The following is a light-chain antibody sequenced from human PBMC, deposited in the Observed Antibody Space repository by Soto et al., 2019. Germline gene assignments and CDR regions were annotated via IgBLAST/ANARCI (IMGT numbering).Light chain of an antibody. J-gene: IGKJ1*01. CDR1: QSVLYSSNNKNY. V-gene: IGKV4-1*01. CDR2: WAS. CDR3: QQSYSSPRT. Sequence: TRSQVSLAVVLGQRSTINCKSSQSVLYSSNNKNYLAWYQHKPGQPPKLLLYWASMRESGVPDRFSGGGSGTDFTLTISNLQAEDVAVYYCQQSYSSPRTFGQGTKVDI.